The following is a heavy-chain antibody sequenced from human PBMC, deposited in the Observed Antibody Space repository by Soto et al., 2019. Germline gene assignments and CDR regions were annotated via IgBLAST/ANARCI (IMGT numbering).Heavy chain of an antibody. D-gene: IGHD3-22*01. CDR2: IIPIFGTA. J-gene: IGHJ3*02. CDR1: GGTFSSYA. V-gene: IGHV1-69*13. Sequence: SVKVSCKASGGTFSSYAISWVRQAPGQGLEWMGGIIPIFGTANYAQKFQGRVTITADESTSTAYMELSSLRSEDTAVYYSARDQITMIVVAPDAFDIWGQGTMVTVSS. CDR3: ARDQITMIVVAPDAFDI.